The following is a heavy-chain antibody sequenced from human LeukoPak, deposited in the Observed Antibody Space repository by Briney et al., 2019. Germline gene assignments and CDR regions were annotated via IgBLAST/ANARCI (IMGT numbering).Heavy chain of an antibody. CDR2: ISYDGSDK. CDR3: ARDPKRYCSGVSCYLDY. Sequence: GGSLRLSCAASGFSFSGYAMHWVRQAPGKGLEWVTVISYDGSDKYYADSVKGRFTISRDNSKNTVYLHMNSLRPEDTAVYLCARDPKRYCSGVSCYLDYWGQGTMVTVSS. CDR1: GFSFSGYA. D-gene: IGHD2-15*01. J-gene: IGHJ4*02. V-gene: IGHV3-30-3*01.